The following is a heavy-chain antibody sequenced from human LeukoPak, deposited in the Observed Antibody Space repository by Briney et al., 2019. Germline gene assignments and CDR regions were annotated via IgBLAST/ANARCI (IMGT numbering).Heavy chain of an antibody. CDR3: ASDKSGFYHPYY. CDR1: GFTFRNYG. J-gene: IGHJ4*02. D-gene: IGHD3-22*01. Sequence: GGSLRLSCAASGFTFRNYGMSWVRQPPGKGLGWVSVVSDSGSSAYYTDSVKGRFTISRDNSKNTLYLQMDSLRAEDTAVYYCASDKSGFYHPYYWGLGTLVTVSS. V-gene: IGHV3-23*01. CDR2: VSDSGSSA.